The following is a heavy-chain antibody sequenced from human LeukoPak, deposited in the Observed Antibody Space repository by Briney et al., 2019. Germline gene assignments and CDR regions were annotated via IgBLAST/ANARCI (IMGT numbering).Heavy chain of an antibody. D-gene: IGHD3-22*01. Sequence: GGSLRLSCAASGFTFSSYAMSWVRQAPGRGLEWVSAISGSGGSTYYADSVKGRFTISRDNSKNTLYLQMNSLRAEDTAVYYCAKGVSYGSSGYYPDDYWGQGTLVTVSS. CDR2: ISGSGGST. J-gene: IGHJ4*02. CDR3: AKGVSYGSSGYYPDDY. V-gene: IGHV3-23*01. CDR1: GFTFSSYA.